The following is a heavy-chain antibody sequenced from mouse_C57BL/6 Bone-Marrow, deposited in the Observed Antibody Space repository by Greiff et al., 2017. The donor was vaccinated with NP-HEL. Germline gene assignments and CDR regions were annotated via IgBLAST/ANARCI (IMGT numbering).Heavy chain of an antibody. J-gene: IGHJ2*01. D-gene: IGHD2-4*01. CDR2: IYPGGGYT. V-gene: IGHV1-63*01. CDR1: GYTFTNYW. CDR3: ARWVYDYDGENY. Sequence: QVQLQQSGAELVRPGTSVKMSCKASGYTFTNYWIGWAKQRPGHGLEWIGDIYPGGGYTNYNEKFKGKATLTADKSSSTAYMQFSSLTSEDSAIYYCARWVYDYDGENYWGQGTTLTVSS.